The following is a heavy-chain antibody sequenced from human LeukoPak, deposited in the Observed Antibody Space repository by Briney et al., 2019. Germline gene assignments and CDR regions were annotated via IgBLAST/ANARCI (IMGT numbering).Heavy chain of an antibody. V-gene: IGHV3-33*01. D-gene: IGHD6-13*01. CDR3: ARDLGITADGNYFDY. CDR1: GFTFSDYG. J-gene: IGHJ4*02. CDR2: IWFDGSNK. Sequence: GGSLRLSCAASGFTFSDYGMHWVRQAPGKGLEWVAVIWFDGSNKYYADSVEGRFTVSRDNSKYTLNLQMNSLRAEDTAVYYCARDLGITADGNYFDYWGREPWSPCPQ.